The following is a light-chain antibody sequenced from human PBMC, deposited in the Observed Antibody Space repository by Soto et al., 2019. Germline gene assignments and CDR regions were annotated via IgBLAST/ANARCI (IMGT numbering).Light chain of an antibody. J-gene: IGKJ2*01. CDR1: QSVSSNY. Sequence: EIVLTQSPGTLSLSPGERATLSCRASQSVSSNYLAWYQQKPGQAPRLLIYGASSRATGIPDRFSGSGSGTDFTLTISRLEPEDFAVYFCQQYVSATNAFGQGTKVEIK. CDR3: QQYVSATNA. V-gene: IGKV3-20*01. CDR2: GAS.